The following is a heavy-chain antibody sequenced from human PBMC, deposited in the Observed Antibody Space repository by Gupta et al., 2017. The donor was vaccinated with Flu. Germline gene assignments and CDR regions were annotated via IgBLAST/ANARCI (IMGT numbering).Heavy chain of an antibody. CDR1: GYTFTGSY. V-gene: IGHV1-2*02. CDR2: INPNSGGT. Sequence: QVQLVQSGAEVQKPGGSVKVSCRASGYTFTGSYFYWVRQAPGQGLEWMGWINPNSGGTNHAQKFQGRVTMTRDTSISTAYMELSRLRSDDTAVYYCARDYWGSTSSDYYYYGMDVWGQGTTVTVFS. CDR3: ARDYWGSTSSDYYYYGMDV. J-gene: IGHJ6*02. D-gene: IGHD6-6*01.